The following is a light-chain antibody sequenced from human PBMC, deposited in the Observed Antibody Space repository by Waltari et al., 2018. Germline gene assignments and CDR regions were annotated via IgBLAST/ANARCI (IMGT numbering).Light chain of an antibody. CDR3: AAWDDSLSGVV. J-gene: IGLJ2*01. CDR2: RNN. Sequence: QSVLTQPPSASGTPGQRVTTPCSGSSPNIGSNYVYWYQQLPGTAPKLLIYRNNQRASGVPDRFSGSKSGTSASLAISGLRSEDEADYYCAAWDDSLSGVVFGGGTKLTVL. V-gene: IGLV1-47*01. CDR1: SPNIGSNY.